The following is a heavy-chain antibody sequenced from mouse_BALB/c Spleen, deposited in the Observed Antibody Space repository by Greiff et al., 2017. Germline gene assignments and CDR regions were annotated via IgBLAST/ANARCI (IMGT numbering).Heavy chain of an antibody. CDR3: ARNSGAMITDAMDY. Sequence: VKLVESGPGLVAPSQSLSITCTVSGFSLSRYSVHWVRQPPGKGLEWLGMIWGGGSTDYNSALKSRLSISKDNSKSQVFLKMNSLQTDDTAMYYCARNSGAMITDAMDYWGQGTSVTVSS. J-gene: IGHJ4*01. D-gene: IGHD2-4*01. CDR1: GFSLSRYS. CDR2: IWGGGST. V-gene: IGHV2-6-4*01.